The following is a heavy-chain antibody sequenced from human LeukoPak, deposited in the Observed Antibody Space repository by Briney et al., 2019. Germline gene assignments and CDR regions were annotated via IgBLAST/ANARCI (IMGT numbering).Heavy chain of an antibody. CDR1: GFTFTSYG. D-gene: IGHD2-21*01. J-gene: IGHJ4*02. CDR3: AKDRLVVVMIFDY. V-gene: IGHV3-30*02. Sequence: GGSLRLSCTASGFTFTSYGMHWVRQAPGKGLEWLGFIRHDGSNTYYADSLKGRFTISRDNSKNTLYLQMNSLRAEDTAVYYCAKDRLVVVMIFDYWGQGTLVTVSS. CDR2: IRHDGSNT.